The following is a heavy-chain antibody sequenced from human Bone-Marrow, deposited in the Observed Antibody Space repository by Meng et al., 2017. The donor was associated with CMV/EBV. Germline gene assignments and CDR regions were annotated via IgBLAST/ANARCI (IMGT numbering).Heavy chain of an antibody. D-gene: IGHD3-16*01. V-gene: IGHV4-4*07. CDR3: AGSRPGGGACDY. Sequence: QVTIQEPGPGLLKPPEPLSPTGTCSGASIKNYNWNWVRQPAGQGLEWIGLIQVIGHTVYNPSLKSRVTVSLDASKSQFSLTLNSVTAADTATYYCAGSRPGGGACDYWGQGILVTVSS. J-gene: IGHJ4*02. CDR2: IQVIGHT. CDR1: GASIKNYN.